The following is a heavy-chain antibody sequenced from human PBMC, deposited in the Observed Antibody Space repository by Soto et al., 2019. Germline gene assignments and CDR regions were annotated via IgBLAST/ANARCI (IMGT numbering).Heavy chain of an antibody. V-gene: IGHV3-23*01. D-gene: IGHD6-19*01. Sequence: GGSLRLSCAASGFTFSSYAMSWVRQAPGKGLEWVSAISGSGGSTYYADSVKGRFTISRDNSKNTLYLQMNSLRAEDTAVYYCRPDTSGWYPVDYWGQGTLVTVSS. CDR1: GFTFSSYA. J-gene: IGHJ4*02. CDR3: RPDTSGWYPVDY. CDR2: ISGSGGST.